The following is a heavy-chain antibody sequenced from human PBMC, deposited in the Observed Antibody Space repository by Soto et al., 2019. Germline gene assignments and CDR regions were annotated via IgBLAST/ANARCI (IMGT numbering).Heavy chain of an antibody. CDR3: AGRLYYYDSSGYPPGYYGMDV. D-gene: IGHD3-22*01. Sequence: QVQLVQSGAEVKKPGSSVKVSCKASGGTFSSYAISWVRQAPGQGLEWMGGIIPIFGTANYAQKFQGRVTITADESTSTAYMELSSLRSEDTAVYYCAGRLYYYDSSGYPPGYYGMDVWGQGTTVTVS. J-gene: IGHJ6*02. V-gene: IGHV1-69*01. CDR2: IIPIFGTA. CDR1: GGTFSSYA.